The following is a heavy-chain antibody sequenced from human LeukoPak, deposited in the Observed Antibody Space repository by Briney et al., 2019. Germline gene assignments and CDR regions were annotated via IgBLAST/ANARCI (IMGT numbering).Heavy chain of an antibody. CDR2: IKQDGSEK. J-gene: IGHJ4*02. V-gene: IGHV3-7*01. D-gene: IGHD5-18*01. Sequence: GGSLRLSCAASGFTFSSYWMSWVRQAPEKGLEWVANIKQDGSEKYYVDSVKGRFTISRDNAKNSLYLQMNSLRAEDTAVYYCAKDILYSYGYLDYWGQGTLVTVSS. CDR3: AKDILYSYGYLDY. CDR1: GFTFSSYW.